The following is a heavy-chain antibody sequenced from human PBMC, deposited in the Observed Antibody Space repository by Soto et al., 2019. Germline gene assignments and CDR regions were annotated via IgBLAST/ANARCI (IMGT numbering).Heavy chain of an antibody. J-gene: IGHJ5*02. CDR3: ARQRRWFAP. V-gene: IGHV1-69*01. CDR1: GGTFSSYA. CDR2: IIPIFGTT. D-gene: IGHD6-25*01. Sequence: QVQLVQSGAEVKKPGSSVKVSCKASGGTFSSYAISWVRQAPGQGLEWMGGIIPIFGTTNYAQKFQGSVTSIADESTSTAYMQMSSRRSEETVVYYCARQRRWFAPCGQGTLVTVS.